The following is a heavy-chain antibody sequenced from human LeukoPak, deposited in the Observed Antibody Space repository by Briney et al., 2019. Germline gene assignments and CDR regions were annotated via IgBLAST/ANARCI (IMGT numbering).Heavy chain of an antibody. J-gene: IGHJ4*02. Sequence: SETLSLTCTVSGGSISSSSYYWGWIRQPPGKGLEWIGSIYYSGSTYYIPSLESRVTISVDTSKNQFSLKLSSVTAADTAVYYCARHSVTSKGLWFGELFSGPFDYWGQGTLVTVSS. D-gene: IGHD3-10*01. CDR2: IYYSGST. CDR3: ARHSVTSKGLWFGELFSGPFDY. V-gene: IGHV4-39*01. CDR1: GGSISSSSYY.